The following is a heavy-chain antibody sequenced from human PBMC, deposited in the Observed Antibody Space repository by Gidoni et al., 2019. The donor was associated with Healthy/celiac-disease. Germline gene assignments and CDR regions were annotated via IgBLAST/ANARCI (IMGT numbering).Heavy chain of an antibody. J-gene: IGHJ6*02. CDR2: IYTSGST. CDR3: ARGPGYCSGGSCYSGYYYYGMDV. CDR1: GGSISSGRYY. Sequence: QVQLQESGPGLVKPSQTLSLTCTVSGGSISSGRYYWSWLRQPAGKGLEWIGRIYTSGSTNYNPSLKSRVTISVDTSKNQFSLKLSSVTAADTAVYYCARGPGYCSGGSCYSGYYYYGMDVWGQGTTVTVSS. V-gene: IGHV4-61*02. D-gene: IGHD2-15*01.